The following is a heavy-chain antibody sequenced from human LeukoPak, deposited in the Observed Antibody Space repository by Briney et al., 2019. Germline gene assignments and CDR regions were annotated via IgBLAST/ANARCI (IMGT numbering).Heavy chain of an antibody. CDR1: GGSISSYY. Sequence: SETLSLTCTVSGGSISSYYWSWIRQPPGKGLEWIGYIYYSGSTNYNSSLKSRVTISVDTSKNQFSLKLSSVTAADTAVYYCARLQSGDGYNFGFDYWGQGTLVTVSS. CDR3: ARLQSGDGYNFGFDY. D-gene: IGHD5-24*01. J-gene: IGHJ4*02. CDR2: IYYSGST. V-gene: IGHV4-59*08.